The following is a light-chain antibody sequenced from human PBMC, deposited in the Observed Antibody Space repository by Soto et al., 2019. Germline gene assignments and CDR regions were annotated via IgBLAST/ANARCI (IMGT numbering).Light chain of an antibody. CDR2: EVS. V-gene: IGLV2-8*01. J-gene: IGLJ1*01. Sequence: LTQPPSASGSPGQSVTISCTGTSSDVGGYNYVSWYQQHPGKAPKLMIYEVSKRPSGVPDRFSGSKSGNTASLTVSGLQAEDEADYYCSSYAGSNNVFGTGTKVTV. CDR3: SSYAGSNNV. CDR1: SSDVGGYNY.